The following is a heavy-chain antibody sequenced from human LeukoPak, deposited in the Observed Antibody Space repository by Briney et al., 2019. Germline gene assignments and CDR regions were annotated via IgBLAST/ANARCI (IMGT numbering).Heavy chain of an antibody. J-gene: IGHJ4*02. CDR3: ARMVRLDY. V-gene: IGHV3-7*02. CDR2: IKQDGSEK. Sequence: PGGSLRLSCAASGFTLSNSWMSWARQAPGKGLEWVANIKQDGSEKYYVDSVKGRFSISRDNAKSSLYLQMNSLRAEDTAVYYCARMVRLDYWGQGTLVTVSS. CDR1: GFTLSNSW. D-gene: IGHD3-10*01.